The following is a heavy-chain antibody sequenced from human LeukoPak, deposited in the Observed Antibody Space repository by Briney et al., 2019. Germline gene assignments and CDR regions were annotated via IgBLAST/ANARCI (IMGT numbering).Heavy chain of an antibody. J-gene: IGHJ5*02. CDR3: ARGQYYYDSGGYYYWFDP. V-gene: IGHV4-34*01. Sequence: SETLSLTCAVYGGSFSGYYWSWIRQPPGKGLEWIGEINHSGSTNYNPSLKSRVTISVDTSKNQFSLKLSSVTAADTAVYYCARGQYYYDSGGYYYWFDPWGQGTLVTVSS. CDR2: INHSGST. D-gene: IGHD3-22*01. CDR1: GGSFSGYY.